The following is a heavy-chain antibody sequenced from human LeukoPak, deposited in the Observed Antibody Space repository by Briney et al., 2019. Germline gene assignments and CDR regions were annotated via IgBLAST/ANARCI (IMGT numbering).Heavy chain of an antibody. CDR2: IYADFDNT. CDR3: ARALNRHIGAFEY. V-gene: IGHV3-53*01. J-gene: IGHJ4*02. Sequence: GGSLRLSCAASGFTVSGDYMSWVRQAPGKRLEWVSVIYADFDNTDYADSVKGRFTISRDNSKNTLYLHMNSLRVDDSATYYCARALNRHIGAFEYWGQGALVTVSS. D-gene: IGHD4/OR15-4a*01. CDR1: GFTVSGDY.